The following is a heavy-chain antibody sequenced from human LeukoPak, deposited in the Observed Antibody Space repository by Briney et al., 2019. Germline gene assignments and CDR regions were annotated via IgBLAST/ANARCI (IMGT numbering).Heavy chain of an antibody. CDR1: GFTFSSYW. V-gene: IGHV3-74*01. CDR2: IYIDGSST. CDR3: ARGLDGSFDY. D-gene: IGHD1-14*01. J-gene: IGHJ4*02. Sequence: PGGSLRLSCAASGFTFSSYWMHWVRQAPGKGLVWVSRIYIDGSSTSYADSVKGRFTISRGNAKNTLYLQMNSLRDEDTAVYYCARGLDGSFDYWGLGTLVTVSS.